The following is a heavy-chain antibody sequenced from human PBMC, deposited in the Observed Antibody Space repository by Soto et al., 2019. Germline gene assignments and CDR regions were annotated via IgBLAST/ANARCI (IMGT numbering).Heavy chain of an antibody. V-gene: IGHV3-53*01. D-gene: IGHD3-9*01. CDR2: IHSGGRT. J-gene: IGHJ5*02. CDR3: ARSHDILNWFDP. CDR1: GFSVSSNY. Sequence: GGSLRLSCAASGFSVSSNYMSWVRQAPGKGLEWVSAIHSGGRTYYADSVKGRFTISGDISNNTLYLQMNSLRADDTAVYYCARSHDILNWFDPWGRGTLVTVSS.